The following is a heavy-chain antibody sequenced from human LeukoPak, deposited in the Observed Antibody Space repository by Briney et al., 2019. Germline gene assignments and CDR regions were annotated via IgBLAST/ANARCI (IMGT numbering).Heavy chain of an antibody. J-gene: IGHJ6*02. D-gene: IGHD1-7*01. CDR1: GFTFSSYS. V-gene: IGHV3-48*01. CDR3: ARPAKLRYYYYGMDV. Sequence: TGGSLRLSCAASGFTFSSYSMNWVRQAPGKGLEWVSYISSSSTIYYADSVKGRFTISRDNAKNSLYLQMNSLRAEDTAVYYCARPAKLRYYYYGMDVWGQGTTVTVSS. CDR2: ISSSSTI.